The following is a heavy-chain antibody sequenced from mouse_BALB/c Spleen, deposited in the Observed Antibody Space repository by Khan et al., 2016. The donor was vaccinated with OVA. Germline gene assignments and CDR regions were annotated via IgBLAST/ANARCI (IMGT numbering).Heavy chain of an antibody. CDR3: CASGSVYTRSGY. CDR1: AYTFTNYW. Sequence: VQLQESGAELAKPGASVKVSCKASAYTFTNYWMHWVKQRPGQGLEWIGYIDPTTGYTEYNQKFKDKATLTAAKSSSPAYMQLSSLVSKDSAVYYYCASGSVYTRSGYWGQGTLVTVSA. J-gene: IGHJ3*01. D-gene: IGHD1-3*01. CDR2: IDPTTGYT. V-gene: IGHV1-7*01.